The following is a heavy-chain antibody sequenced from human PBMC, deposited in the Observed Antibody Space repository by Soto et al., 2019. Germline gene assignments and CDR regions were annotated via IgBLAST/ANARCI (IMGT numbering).Heavy chain of an antibody. Sequence: EVQLLESGGGLVQRGGSLRLSCAASGFPFSSYVMSWVRQAPGKGLEWVSITNTGGTTYYADSVKGRFTVSRDNSKNTLYLQMNSLRAEDTAVYYCAKGDGFILAVWGQGTTV. CDR1: GFPFSSYV. CDR2: TNTGGTT. CDR3: AKGDGFILAV. D-gene: IGHD1-26*01. J-gene: IGHJ6*02. V-gene: IGHV3-23*01.